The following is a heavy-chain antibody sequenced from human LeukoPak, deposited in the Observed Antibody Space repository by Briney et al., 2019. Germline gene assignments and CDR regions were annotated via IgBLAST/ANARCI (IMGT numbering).Heavy chain of an antibody. J-gene: IGHJ6*03. Sequence: GASVKVSCKASGGTFSSYAISWVRQAPGQGLEWMGGIIPIFGTANYAQKFQGRVTITADKSTSTAYMELSSLRSEDTAVYYCARNGGGWYGRNYYYYMDVWGKGTTVTVSS. CDR2: IIPIFGTA. V-gene: IGHV1-69*06. CDR1: GGTFSSYA. D-gene: IGHD6-19*01. CDR3: ARNGGGWYGRNYYYYMDV.